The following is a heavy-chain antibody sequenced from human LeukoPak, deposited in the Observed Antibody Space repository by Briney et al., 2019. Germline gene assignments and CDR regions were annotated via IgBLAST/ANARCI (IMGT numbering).Heavy chain of an antibody. CDR1: GYTFSTYD. J-gene: IGHJ4*02. CDR3: ARAIRYHLLSDY. Sequence: SVKVSCKTSGYTFSTYDINWVRQAAGQGLEWMGWMNPNSGNTGFAQKFQGRATITRDTSITTAYLELSSLRSEDTAVYYCARAIRYHLLSDYWGQGTLVTVSS. D-gene: IGHD2-2*01. CDR2: MNPNSGNT. V-gene: IGHV1-8*03.